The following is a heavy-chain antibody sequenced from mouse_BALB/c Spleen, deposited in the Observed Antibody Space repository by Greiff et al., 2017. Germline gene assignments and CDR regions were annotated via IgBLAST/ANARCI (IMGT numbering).Heavy chain of an antibody. D-gene: IGHD1-1*01. CDR2: ISSGGST. Sequence: EVKLMESGGGLVKPGGSLKLSCAASGFTFSSYAMSWVRQTPEKRLEWVASISSGGSTYYPDSVKGRFTISRDNARNILYLQMSSLRSEDTAMYYCARGLLLRYFDYWGQGTTLTVSS. CDR3: ARGLLLRYFDY. CDR1: GFTFSSYA. J-gene: IGHJ2*01. V-gene: IGHV5-6-5*01.